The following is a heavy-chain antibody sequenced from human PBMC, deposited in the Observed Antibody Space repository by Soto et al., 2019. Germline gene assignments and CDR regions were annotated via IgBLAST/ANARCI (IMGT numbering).Heavy chain of an antibody. J-gene: IGHJ6*02. D-gene: IGHD3-3*01. Sequence: ASVKVSCKASGYTFTGYYMHWVRQAPGQGLEWMGWINPNSGGTNYAQKFQGWVTMTRDTSISTAYMELSRLRSDDTAVYYCARDRRGPIFGVVTLYYYYYGMDVWGQGITVTVSS. CDR3: ARDRRGPIFGVVTLYYYYYGMDV. CDR2: INPNSGGT. CDR1: GYTFTGYY. V-gene: IGHV1-2*04.